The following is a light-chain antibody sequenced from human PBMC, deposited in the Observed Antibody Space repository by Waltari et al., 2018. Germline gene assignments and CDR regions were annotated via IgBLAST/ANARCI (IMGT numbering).Light chain of an antibody. CDR2: DVS. J-gene: IGLJ2*01. Sequence: HSALTQPASVSGSPGQSITIPSTGTSRDIGHYNYVSWYQQHPGKAPKLMIFDVSNRPSGVSDRFSGSKSGNTASLTISGLQAEDEADYYCSSYISSDTLELFGGGTSLTVL. V-gene: IGLV2-14*03. CDR3: SSYISSDTLEL. CDR1: SRDIGHYNY.